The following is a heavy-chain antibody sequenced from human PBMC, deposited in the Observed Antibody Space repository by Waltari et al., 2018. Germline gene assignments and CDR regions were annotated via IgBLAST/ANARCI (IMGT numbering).Heavy chain of an antibody. Sequence: EVQLLESGGGLVQPGGSLRLSCAASGFTFSSYAMSWVRQAPGKGLEWVSAISGSGGSTYYADSVKGRFTISRDNSKNTLYLQMNSLRAEDTAVYYCAKNEAAADRTRLYYYYGMDVWGQGTTVTVSS. J-gene: IGHJ6*02. CDR3: AKNEAAADRTRLYYYYGMDV. CDR1: GFTFSSYA. D-gene: IGHD6-13*01. V-gene: IGHV3-23*01. CDR2: ISGSGGST.